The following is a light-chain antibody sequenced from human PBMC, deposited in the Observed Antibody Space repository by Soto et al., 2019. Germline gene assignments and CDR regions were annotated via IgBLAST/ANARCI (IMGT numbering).Light chain of an antibody. CDR1: SNDVGTYNL. J-gene: IGLJ3*02. Sequence: QSALTQPASVSGSPGQSITISCTGTSNDVGTYNLVSWYQQYPGKAPKLLIFEVSKRPSGASHRFSGSKSGDTASLTISGLQAEDEADYYCSAYTARSTLVFGGGTKLTVL. CDR3: SAYTARSTLV. V-gene: IGLV2-14*02. CDR2: EVS.